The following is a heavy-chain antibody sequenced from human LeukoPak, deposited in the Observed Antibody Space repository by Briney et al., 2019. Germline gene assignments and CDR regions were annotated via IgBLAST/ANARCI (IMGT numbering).Heavy chain of an antibody. CDR1: GGSISSYY. D-gene: IGHD6-6*01. CDR3: ARGLSSSSGFGY. CDR2: IYYSGST. J-gene: IGHJ4*02. Sequence: SETLSLTCTVSGGSISSYYWSWIRQPPRKGLEWIGYIYYSGSTNYNPSLKSRVTISVDTSKNQFSLKLSSVTAADTAVYYCARGLSSSSGFGYWGQGTLVTVSS. V-gene: IGHV4-59*01.